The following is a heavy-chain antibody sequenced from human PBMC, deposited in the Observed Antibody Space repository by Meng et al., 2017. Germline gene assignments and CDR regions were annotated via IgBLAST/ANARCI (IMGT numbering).Heavy chain of an antibody. CDR3: ARGGYYDSSGYYL. V-gene: IGHV4-61*01. D-gene: IGHD3-22*01. CDR2: IYYSGST. J-gene: IGHJ4*02. Sequence: SETLSLTCAVYGGSFSGSYYWSWIRQPPGKGLEWIGYIYYSGSTNYNPSLKSRVTISVDTSKNQFSLKLSSVTAADTAVYYCARGGYYDSSGYYLWGQGTLVTVSS. CDR1: GGSFSGSYY.